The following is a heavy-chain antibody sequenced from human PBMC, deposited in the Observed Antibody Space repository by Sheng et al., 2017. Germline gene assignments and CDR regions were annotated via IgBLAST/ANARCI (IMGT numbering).Heavy chain of an antibody. D-gene: IGHD3-3*01. V-gene: IGHV4-34*01. CDR1: GGSFSGYY. Sequence: QVQLQQWGAGLLKPSETLSLTCAVYGGSFSGYYWSWIRQPPGKGLEWIGEINHSGSTNYNPSLKSRVTISVDTSKNQFSLKLSSVTAADTAVYYCARGSDFWSGWNWFDPWGQGTLVTVSS. J-gene: IGHJ5*02. CDR3: ARGSDFWSGWNWFDP. CDR2: INHSGST.